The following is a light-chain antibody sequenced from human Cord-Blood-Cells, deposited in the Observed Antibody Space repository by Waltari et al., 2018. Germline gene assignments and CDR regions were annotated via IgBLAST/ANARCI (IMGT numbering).Light chain of an antibody. V-gene: IGLV2-14*01. J-gene: IGLJ1*01. Sequence: QSALTQPASVSGSPGQSITISCTGTSRDVGGFKYVSWYQQHPGKAPQLMIYEVSNRPSGVSNRFSGSKSGNTASLTISGLQAEDEADYYCSSYTSSSTYVFGTGTKVTVL. CDR1: SRDVGGFKY. CDR3: SSYTSSSTYV. CDR2: EVS.